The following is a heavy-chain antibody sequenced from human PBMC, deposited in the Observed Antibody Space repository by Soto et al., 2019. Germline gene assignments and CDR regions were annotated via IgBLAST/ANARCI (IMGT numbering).Heavy chain of an antibody. CDR2: ISYDGSNK. V-gene: IGHV3-30*18. Sequence: GGSLRLSCAASGLTFSSYGMHWVRQAPGKGLEWVAVISYDGSNKYYADSVKGRFTISRDNSKNTLYLQMNSLRAEDTAVYYCAKDSLTPSLLNIVVVPAAIYYYGMDVWGQGTTVTVSS. J-gene: IGHJ6*02. D-gene: IGHD2-2*01. CDR1: GLTFSSYG. CDR3: AKDSLTPSLLNIVVVPAAIYYYGMDV.